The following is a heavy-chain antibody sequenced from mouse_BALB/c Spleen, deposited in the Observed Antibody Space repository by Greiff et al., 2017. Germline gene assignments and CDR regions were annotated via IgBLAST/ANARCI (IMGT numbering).Heavy chain of an antibody. V-gene: IGHV5-6-5*01. J-gene: IGHJ3*01. CDR2: ISSGGST. Sequence: EVKLVESGGGLVKPGGSLKLSCAASGFTFSSYAMSWVRQTPEKRLEWVASISSGGSTYYPDSVKGRFTISRDNARNILYLQMSSLRSEDTAMYYCARGGVGDSWFAYWGQGTLVTVSA. CDR3: ARGGVGDSWFAY. CDR1: GFTFSSYA.